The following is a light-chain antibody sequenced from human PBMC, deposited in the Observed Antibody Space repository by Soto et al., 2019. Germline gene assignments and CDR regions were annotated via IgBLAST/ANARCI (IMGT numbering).Light chain of an antibody. J-gene: IGKJ2*01. CDR2: GAS. V-gene: IGKV3-15*01. CDR3: QQYNNWPPMYT. Sequence: EIVMTQSPATLSVSPGERATLSCRASQSVSSNLAWYQQKPGQAPMLLIYGASTRATGIPARFSGSGSGTEFTRTISSLQSEDFAVYYCQQYNNWPPMYTFGQGTKLEIK. CDR1: QSVSSN.